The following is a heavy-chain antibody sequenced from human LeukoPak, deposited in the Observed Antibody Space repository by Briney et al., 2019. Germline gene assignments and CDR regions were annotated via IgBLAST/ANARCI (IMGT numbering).Heavy chain of an antibody. CDR3: ARDVVGATWSDY. J-gene: IGHJ4*02. V-gene: IGHV1-69*13. D-gene: IGHD1-26*01. CDR2: IIPIFGTA. Sequence: ASVKVSCKASGGTFSSYAISWVRQAPGQGLEWMGGIIPIFGTANYAQKFQGRVTITADESTSTAYMELSSLRSEDTAVYYCARDVVGATWSDYWGQGTLVTVSS. CDR1: GGTFSSYA.